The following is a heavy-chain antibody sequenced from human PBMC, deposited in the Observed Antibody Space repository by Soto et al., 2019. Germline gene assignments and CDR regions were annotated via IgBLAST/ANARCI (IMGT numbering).Heavy chain of an antibody. CDR2: FDPEDGET. CDR1: GYTPPPIY. V-gene: IGHV1-24*01. Sequence: GPVKVSSKVFGYTPPPIYIHWLRQAPGKGLEWMGGFDPEDGETIYAQKFQGRVTMTEDTSTDTAYMELSSLRSEDTAVYYCATDGPYSVDAFDIWGQGTMVTVSS. D-gene: IGHD2-21*01. J-gene: IGHJ3*02. CDR3: ATDGPYSVDAFDI.